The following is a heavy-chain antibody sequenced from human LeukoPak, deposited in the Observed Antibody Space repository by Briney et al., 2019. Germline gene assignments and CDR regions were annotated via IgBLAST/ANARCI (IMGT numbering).Heavy chain of an antibody. CDR3: AREGYCRGGTCYSFDY. J-gene: IGHJ4*02. V-gene: IGHV1-46*01. Sequence: ASVKVSCKASGYTFTSYYIHWVRQAPGQGLEWMGIINPSGGSTSYAQKFQGRVTMTRDMSTSTVYMELSSLRFEDTAVYFCAREGYCRGGTCYSFDYWGQGTLVTVSS. CDR2: INPSGGST. CDR1: GYTFTSYY. D-gene: IGHD2-15*01.